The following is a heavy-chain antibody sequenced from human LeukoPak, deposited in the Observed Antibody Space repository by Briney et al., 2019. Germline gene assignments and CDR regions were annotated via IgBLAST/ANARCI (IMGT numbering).Heavy chain of an antibody. CDR1: GFTFSSYT. CDR2: ISSRSNFI. D-gene: IGHD2-2*01. CDR3: ARVSPIGWVVPAAWYDY. V-gene: IGHV3-21*01. Sequence: TGGSLRLSCAASGFTFSSYTMNWVRQAPGKGLEWVSSISSRSNFIYYADSLKGRFTISRDNAKNSLYLQMNSLRAEDTAVYYCARVSPIGWVVPAAWYDYWGQGTLVTVSS. J-gene: IGHJ4*02.